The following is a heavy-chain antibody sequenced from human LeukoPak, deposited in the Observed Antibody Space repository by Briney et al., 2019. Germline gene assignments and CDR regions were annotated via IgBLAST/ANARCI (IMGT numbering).Heavy chain of an antibody. CDR2: IRYDGSNK. CDR1: GFPFSSYG. CDR3: AKDRITMVRGXXDY. J-gene: IGHJ4*02. V-gene: IGHV3-30*02. Sequence: GGSLRLSCAASGFPFSSYGMHWVRQAPGKGLEWVAFIRYDGSNKYYADSVKGRFTISRDNSKNTLYLQMNSLRAEDTAVYYCAKDRITMVRGXXDYXXXGTXVTVSS. D-gene: IGHD3-10*01.